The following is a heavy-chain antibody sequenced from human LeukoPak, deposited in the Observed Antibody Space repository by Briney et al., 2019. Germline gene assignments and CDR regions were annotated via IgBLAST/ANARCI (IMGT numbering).Heavy chain of an antibody. Sequence: ASVKVSCTASGYTFTSYGISWVRQAPGQGLEWMGWISAYNGNTNYAQKLQGRVTMTTDTSTSTAYMELRSLRSDDTAVYYCARDYDILTGYQTGGAFDIWGQGTMVTVSS. CDR2: ISAYNGNT. D-gene: IGHD3-9*01. V-gene: IGHV1-18*04. CDR1: GYTFTSYG. CDR3: ARDYDILTGYQTGGAFDI. J-gene: IGHJ3*02.